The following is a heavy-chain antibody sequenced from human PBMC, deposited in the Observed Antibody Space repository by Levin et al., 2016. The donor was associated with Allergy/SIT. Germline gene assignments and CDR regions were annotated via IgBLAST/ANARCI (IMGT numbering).Heavy chain of an antibody. CDR2: INHSGST. V-gene: IGHV4-34*01. CDR1: GGSFSGYY. CDR3: ARGKIMEQLAPFDY. Sequence: SETLSLTCAVYGGSFSGYYWSWIRQPPGKGLEWIGEINHSGSTNYNPSLKSRVTISVDTSKNQFSLKLSSVTAADTAVYYCARGKIMEQLAPFDYWGQGTLVTVSS. J-gene: IGHJ4*02. D-gene: IGHD6-6*01.